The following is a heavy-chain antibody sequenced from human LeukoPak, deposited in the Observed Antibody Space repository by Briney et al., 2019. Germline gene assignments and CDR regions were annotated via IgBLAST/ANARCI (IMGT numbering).Heavy chain of an antibody. Sequence: GGSLRLSCAASGFTFSSYAMHWVRQAPGKGLEWVAVISYDGSNKYYADSVKGRFTISRDNSKNTLYLQMNSLRAEDTAVYYCAKGGASSIAAAGHYWYFDLWGRGTLVTVSS. J-gene: IGHJ2*01. D-gene: IGHD6-13*01. CDR2: ISYDGSNK. CDR1: GFTFSSYA. CDR3: AKGGASSIAAAGHYWYFDL. V-gene: IGHV3-30*04.